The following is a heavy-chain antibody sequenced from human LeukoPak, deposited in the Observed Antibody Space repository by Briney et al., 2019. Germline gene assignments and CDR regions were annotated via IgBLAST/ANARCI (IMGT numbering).Heavy chain of an antibody. CDR3: ARGSTAVGYKIYYFDY. V-gene: IGHV4-4*07. Sequence: SETLSLTCTVSGGSITGYYWTWIRQPAGKGLEWIGRIYSGGSTNYNPSLKSRVTISVDKSKNQFSLKLSSVTAADTAVYYCARGSTAVGYKIYYFDYWGQGTLVTVSS. J-gene: IGHJ4*02. D-gene: IGHD6-19*01. CDR1: GGSITGYY. CDR2: IYSGGST.